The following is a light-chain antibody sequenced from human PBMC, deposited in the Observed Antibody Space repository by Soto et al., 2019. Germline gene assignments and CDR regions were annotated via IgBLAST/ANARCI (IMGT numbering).Light chain of an antibody. CDR1: QSVINN. J-gene: IGKJ2*01. V-gene: IGKV3-15*01. CDR2: DAS. Sequence: EIVMTQSPATLSVSPGGRATLSCRASQSVINNLAWYQQKPGQAPRLLIYDASTRATGVPARFGGSGSGTVFTLTISSLQSEDSATYYCQQYNDWPGETFGRGTKLDIK. CDR3: QQYNDWPGET.